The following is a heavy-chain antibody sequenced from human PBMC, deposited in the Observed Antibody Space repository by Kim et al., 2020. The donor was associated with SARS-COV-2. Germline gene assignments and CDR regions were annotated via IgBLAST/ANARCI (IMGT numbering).Heavy chain of an antibody. D-gene: IGHD4-4*01. J-gene: IGHJ4*02. CDR2: IKSKTDGGTT. CDR1: GFTFSNAW. CDR3: TTAEGYRYTNSYPFDY. V-gene: IGHV3-15*01. Sequence: GGSLRLSCAASGFTFSNAWMSWVRQAPGKGLEWVGRIKSKTDGGTTDYAAPVKGRFTISRDDSKNTLYLQMNSLKTEDTAVYYCTTAEGYRYTNSYPFDYWGQGTLVTVSS.